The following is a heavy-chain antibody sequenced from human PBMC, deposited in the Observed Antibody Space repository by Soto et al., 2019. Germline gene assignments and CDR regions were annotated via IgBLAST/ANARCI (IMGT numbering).Heavy chain of an antibody. Sequence: GASVKVSCKASGYTFTSYGISWVRQAPGQGLEWMGWISAYNGNTNYAQKLQGRVTMTTDTSTSTAYMELRSLRSDDTAVYYCARDSRYSSGWHSGFDYWGQGTLVTVSS. J-gene: IGHJ4*02. CDR1: GYTFTSYG. CDR3: ARDSRYSSGWHSGFDY. D-gene: IGHD6-19*01. CDR2: ISAYNGNT. V-gene: IGHV1-18*01.